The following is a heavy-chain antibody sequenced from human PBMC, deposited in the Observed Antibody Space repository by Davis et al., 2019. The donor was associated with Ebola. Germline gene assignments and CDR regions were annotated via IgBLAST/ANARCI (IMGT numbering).Heavy chain of an antibody. J-gene: IGHJ4*02. D-gene: IGHD3-3*02. CDR2: IKEDGSEK. CDR1: GFTFSNYW. V-gene: IGHV3-7*03. Sequence: PGGSLRLSCAVSGFTFSNYWMSWVRQAPGKGLEWVAKIKEDGSEKYHVDSVKGRFTISRDNAKNSLYLQMNSLRVEDTAVYYCARGHISLLWGQGTLVTVSS. CDR3: ARGHISLL.